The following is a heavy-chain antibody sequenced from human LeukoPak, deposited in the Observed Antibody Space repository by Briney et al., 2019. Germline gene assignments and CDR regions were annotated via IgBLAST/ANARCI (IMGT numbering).Heavy chain of an antibody. Sequence: GGSLRLSCAASGFTFSNYWMHWVRQAPGKGLVWVSRIDGDGSSTSYADSVKGRFTISRDNAKNTLYLQMTSLRAEDTAVYYCARVVGEWELRYFDYWGQGTLVTVSS. V-gene: IGHV3-74*01. D-gene: IGHD1-26*01. CDR3: ARVVGEWELRYFDY. J-gene: IGHJ4*02. CDR1: GFTFSNYW. CDR2: IDGDGSST.